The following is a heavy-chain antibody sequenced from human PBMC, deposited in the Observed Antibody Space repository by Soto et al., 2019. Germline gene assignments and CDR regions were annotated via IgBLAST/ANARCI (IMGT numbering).Heavy chain of an antibody. CDR1: GGTFSSYA. CDR3: ARDGAAGNYYYYYGMDV. CDR2: IIPIFGTA. J-gene: IGHJ6*02. V-gene: IGHV1-69*13. D-gene: IGHD6-13*01. Sequence: SVKVSCKASGGTFSSYAISWVRQAPGQGLEWMGGIIPIFGTANYAQKFQGRVTITADESTSTAYMELSSLRSEDTAVYYCARDGAAGNYYYYYGMDVWGQGTTVTVSS.